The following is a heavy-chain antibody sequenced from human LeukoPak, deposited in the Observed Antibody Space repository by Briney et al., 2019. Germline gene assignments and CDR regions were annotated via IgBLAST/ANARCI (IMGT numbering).Heavy chain of an antibody. CDR1: GFTFSSYA. D-gene: IGHD1-26*01. CDR3: AKAKSLVGATNYFDY. J-gene: IGHJ4*02. Sequence: GGSLRLSCAASGFTFSSYAMSWVRRAPGKGLEWVSAISGSGGSTYYADSVKGRFTISRDNSKNTLYLQMNSLRAEDTAVYYCAKAKSLVGATNYFDYWGQGTLVTVSS. CDR2: ISGSGGST. V-gene: IGHV3-23*01.